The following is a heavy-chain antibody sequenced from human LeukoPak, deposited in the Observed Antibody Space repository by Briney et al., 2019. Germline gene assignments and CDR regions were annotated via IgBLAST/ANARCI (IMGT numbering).Heavy chain of an antibody. CDR3: ARDRIAVAGTGLGYYYYGMDV. D-gene: IGHD6-19*01. CDR1: GGSISSSSYY. Sequence: SETLSLTCTVSGGSISSSSYYWGWIRQPPGKGLEWIGSIYYSGSTYYNPSLKSRVTISVDTSKNQFSLKLSSVTAADTAVYYCARDRIAVAGTGLGYYYYGMDVWGQGTTVTVSS. CDR2: IYYSGST. J-gene: IGHJ6*02. V-gene: IGHV4-39*07.